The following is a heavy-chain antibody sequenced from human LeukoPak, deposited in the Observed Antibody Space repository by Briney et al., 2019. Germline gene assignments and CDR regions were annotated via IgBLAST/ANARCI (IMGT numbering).Heavy chain of an antibody. Sequence: ASVKVSCKASGGTFSSYAISWVRQAPGQGLEWMGWINPNSGGTNYAQKFQGWVTMTRDTSISTAYMELSRLRSDDTAVYYCARARSSYGYGELDYWGQGTLVTVSS. CDR2: INPNSGGT. CDR1: GGTFSSYA. D-gene: IGHD5-18*01. CDR3: ARARSSYGYGELDY. J-gene: IGHJ4*02. V-gene: IGHV1-2*04.